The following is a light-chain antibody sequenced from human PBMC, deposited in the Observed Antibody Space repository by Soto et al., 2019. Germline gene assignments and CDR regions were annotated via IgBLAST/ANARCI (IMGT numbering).Light chain of an antibody. Sequence: IQLTQSPSSVSASVGDRVTTTCRASQGISSYLAWYQQKPGKAPKLLIYAASTLQSGVPSRFSGSGSGTEFTLTISSLQSEDFAVYYCQQYNIWRSITFGQGTRLEIK. CDR1: QGISSY. CDR3: QQYNIWRSIT. V-gene: IGKV1-8*01. CDR2: AAS. J-gene: IGKJ5*01.